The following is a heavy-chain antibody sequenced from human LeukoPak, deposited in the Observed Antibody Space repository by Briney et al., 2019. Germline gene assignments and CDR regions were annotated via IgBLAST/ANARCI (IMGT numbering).Heavy chain of an antibody. CDR2: INQDGSEK. D-gene: IGHD4/OR15-4a*01. J-gene: IGHJ4*02. Sequence: GGSLRLSCAASGFTFSTFWMSWVRQAPGKGLEWVANINQDGSEKYYVDSVKGRFTISRDNAKNSLSLQMNSLSAGDTAVYYCARGARVPALFDYWGQGTLVTVSS. V-gene: IGHV3-7*05. CDR1: GFTFSTFW. CDR3: ARGARVPALFDY.